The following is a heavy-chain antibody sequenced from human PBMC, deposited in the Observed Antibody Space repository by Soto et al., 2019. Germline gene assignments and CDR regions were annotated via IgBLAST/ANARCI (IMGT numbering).Heavy chain of an antibody. CDR3: ARGTSYYYYYMDV. Sequence: PSETLSLTCTVSGGSISSYYWSWIRQPPGKGLEWIGYIYYSGSTNYNPSLKSRVTISVDTSKNQFSLKLSSVTAADTAVYYCARGTSYYYYYMDVWGKWTTVTVSS. V-gene: IGHV4-59*01. J-gene: IGHJ6*03. CDR2: IYYSGST. CDR1: GGSISSYY.